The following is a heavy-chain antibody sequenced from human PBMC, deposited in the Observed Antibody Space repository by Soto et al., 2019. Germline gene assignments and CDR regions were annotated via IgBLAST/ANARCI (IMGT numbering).Heavy chain of an antibody. Sequence: SETLSLTCTVSGGSISSGDYYWIWLRQPPGKGLDWIGYIYYSGSTYYNPSLKSRVTISVDTSKNQFSLKLSSVTAADTAVYYCARDSRRITMVRGAHVDYWGQGTLVTVSS. CDR1: GGSISSGDYY. J-gene: IGHJ4*02. CDR2: IYYSGST. D-gene: IGHD3-10*01. CDR3: ARDSRRITMVRGAHVDY. V-gene: IGHV4-30-4*01.